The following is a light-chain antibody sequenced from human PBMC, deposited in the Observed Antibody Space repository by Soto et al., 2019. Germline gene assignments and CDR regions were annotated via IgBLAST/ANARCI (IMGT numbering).Light chain of an antibody. J-gene: IGKJ1*01. CDR1: QSVSNNY. CDR3: QPNGSPGT. V-gene: IGKV3-20*01. CDR2: GAS. Sequence: EIVLTQSPGTLSLSPGERATLSCRASQSVSNNYLAWYQQKPGPAPRLLIYGASNRATGIPDRFSGSGSGNDFTLTISRLEPEDFAVYYCQPNGSPGTFGQGTKVEIK.